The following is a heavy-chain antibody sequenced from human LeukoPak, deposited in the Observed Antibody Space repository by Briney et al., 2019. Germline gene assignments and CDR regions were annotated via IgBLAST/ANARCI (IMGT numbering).Heavy chain of an antibody. V-gene: IGHV3-23*01. Sequence: GGSLRLSCAASGFTFTTYGMSWVRQAPGKGLEWVSSISDSGGATFYADSVKGRFTISRDNSEKMLYLQMSSLRAEDTAVYYCAKARSIDCGGDCDFDHWGQGTLVTVSS. CDR3: AKARSIDCGGDCDFDH. CDR2: ISDSGGAT. D-gene: IGHD2-21*01. J-gene: IGHJ4*02. CDR1: GFTFTTYG.